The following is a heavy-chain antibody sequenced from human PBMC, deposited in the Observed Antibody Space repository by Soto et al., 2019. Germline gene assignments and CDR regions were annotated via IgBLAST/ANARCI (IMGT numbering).Heavy chain of an antibody. CDR2: IWYDGSNK. J-gene: IGHJ4*02. CDR1: GFTFSSYG. CDR3: ARDACSSTSCYHFDY. V-gene: IGHV3-33*01. Sequence: GGSLRLSCAASGFTFSSYGMHWVRQAPGKGLEWVAVIWYDGSNKYYADSVKGRFTISRDNSKNTLYLQMNSLRAEDTAVYYCARDACSSTSCYHFDYWGQGTLVTVSS. D-gene: IGHD2-2*01.